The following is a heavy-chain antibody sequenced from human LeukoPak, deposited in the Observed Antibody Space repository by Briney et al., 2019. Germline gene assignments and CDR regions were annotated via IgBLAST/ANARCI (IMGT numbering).Heavy chain of an antibody. CDR3: ARSYDYVWGSYRYPFDY. CDR2: INHSGST. D-gene: IGHD3-16*02. CDR1: GFTFDDYG. Sequence: PGGSLRLSCAASGFTFDDYGMSWVRQAPGKGLEWIGEINHSGSTSYNPSLKSRVTISLDTSKKQLSLKLSSVTAADTAVYYCARSYDYVWGSYRYPFDYWGQGTLVTVSS. J-gene: IGHJ4*02. V-gene: IGHV4-34*01.